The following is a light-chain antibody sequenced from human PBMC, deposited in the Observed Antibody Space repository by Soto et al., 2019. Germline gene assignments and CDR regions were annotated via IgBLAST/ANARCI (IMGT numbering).Light chain of an antibody. CDR3: CSYAGSSTVV. J-gene: IGLJ2*01. CDR2: EDT. CDR1: FSDVGSYNL. V-gene: IGLV2-23*01. Sequence: QSALTQPASVSGSPGQSITISCTGTFSDVGSYNLVSWYQQHPGKAPKLMIYEDTKRPSGVSNRFSGSKSGYTASLTISGLQAEDEADYYCCSYAGSSTVVFGGGPKVTVL.